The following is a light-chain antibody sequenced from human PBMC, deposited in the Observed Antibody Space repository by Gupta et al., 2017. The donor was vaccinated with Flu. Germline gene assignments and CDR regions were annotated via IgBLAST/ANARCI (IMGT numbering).Light chain of an antibody. CDR3: AAGDANTSVLL. CDR1: STNVGGNN. V-gene: IGLV1-44*01. J-gene: IGLJ2*01. Sequence: RITISCSGSSTNVGGNNVIWYHQHPGATPKHLIDSNDQQPSGVPARCSGSKYGATASLAIIGLQSEEEADYYCAAGDANTSVLLFGGGTKLTVL. CDR2: SND.